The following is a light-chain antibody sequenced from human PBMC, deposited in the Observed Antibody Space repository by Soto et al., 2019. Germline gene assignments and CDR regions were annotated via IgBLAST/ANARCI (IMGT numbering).Light chain of an antibody. V-gene: IGKV3-20*01. CDR2: GAS. CDR3: QQHGSSPQT. CDR1: QSVSSNY. J-gene: IGKJ1*01. Sequence: EIVLTQSPGTLSLSPGERATLSCRASQSVSSNYLAWYQQKPGQAPRLLIYGASSRATGIPDRFSGSGSGTDFTLTISRLEPEDFAVYYCQQHGSSPQTFGQGTKVGIK.